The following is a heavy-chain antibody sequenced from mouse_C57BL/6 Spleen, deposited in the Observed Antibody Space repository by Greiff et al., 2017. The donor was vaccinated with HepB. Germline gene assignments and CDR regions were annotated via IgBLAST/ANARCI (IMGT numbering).Heavy chain of an antibody. D-gene: IGHD1-1*01. J-gene: IGHJ3*01. Sequence: VQLQQSGPELVKPGASVKMSCKASGYTFTDYNMHWVKQSHGKSLEWIGYINPNNGGTSYNQKFKGKATLTVNKSSSTAYMELRSLTSEDSAVYYCAREFYYGSGFAYWGQGTLVTVSA. CDR3: AREFYYGSGFAY. CDR2: INPNNGGT. V-gene: IGHV1-22*01. CDR1: GYTFTDYN.